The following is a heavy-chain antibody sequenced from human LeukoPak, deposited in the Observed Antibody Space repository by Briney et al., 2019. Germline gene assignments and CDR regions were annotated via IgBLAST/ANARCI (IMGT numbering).Heavy chain of an antibody. Sequence: SETLSLTCTASGGSISSYYWSWIRQPPGKGLEWIGYIYYSGSTNYNPSHKSRVTISVDTSKNQFSLKLSSVTAADTAVYYCAGGRGYYYDSSAFWGQGTLVTVSS. CDR3: AGGRGYYYDSSAF. J-gene: IGHJ4*02. CDR2: IYYSGST. CDR1: GGSISSYY. D-gene: IGHD3-22*01. V-gene: IGHV4-59*01.